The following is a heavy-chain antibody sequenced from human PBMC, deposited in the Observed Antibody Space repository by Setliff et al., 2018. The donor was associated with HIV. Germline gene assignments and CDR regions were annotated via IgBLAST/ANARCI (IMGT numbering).Heavy chain of an antibody. J-gene: IGHJ6*03. CDR1: GGTLSTYA. D-gene: IGHD2-8*01. CDR3: ARGKYCADGACCQYKYYYLDV. V-gene: IGHV1-69*13. CDR2: IIPIFGTA. Sequence: SVKVSCKASGGTLSTYAIDWVRQAPGQGLEWMGGIIPIFGTANYAQKFQGRVTLTADESTATVHMELTGLRSEDTAVYYCARGKYCADGACCQYKYYYLDVWGKGTPVTVSS.